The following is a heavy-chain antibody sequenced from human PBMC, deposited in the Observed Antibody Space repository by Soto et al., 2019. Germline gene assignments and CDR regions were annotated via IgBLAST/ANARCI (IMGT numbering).Heavy chain of an antibody. V-gene: IGHV4-39*01. D-gene: IGHD3-3*01. Sequence: SSDTLSLTCTVSGRSISSRIYYWGWIRQPPGKGLEWIGSIYYSGSTYYNPSLKSRVTISVDTSKNQFSLKLSSVTAADTAVYHCARLSITIFGVIKYYYGMDVWGQGTTVT. CDR1: GRSISSRIYY. CDR3: ARLSITIFGVIKYYYGMDV. J-gene: IGHJ6*02. CDR2: IYYSGST.